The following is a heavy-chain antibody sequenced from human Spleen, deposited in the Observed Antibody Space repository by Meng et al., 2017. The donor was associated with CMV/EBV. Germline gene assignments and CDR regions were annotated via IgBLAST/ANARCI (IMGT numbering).Heavy chain of an antibody. CDR3: AKGARVGFFGPDL. V-gene: IGHV3-23*01. J-gene: IGHJ5*02. D-gene: IGHD3-3*01. Sequence: AASGFTFNIYAMNWVRRAPGKGLEWVSAISASGGATYYADSVRGRFSVSRDNSKSTLYLQLNSLRAEDTAVYYCAKGARVGFFGPDLWGQGTLVTVSS. CDR1: GFTFNIYA. CDR2: ISASGGAT.